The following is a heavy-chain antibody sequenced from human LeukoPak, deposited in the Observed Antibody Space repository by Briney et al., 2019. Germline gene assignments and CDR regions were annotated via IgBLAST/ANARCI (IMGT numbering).Heavy chain of an antibody. CDR2: IYYSGST. CDR1: GGSISSSSYY. V-gene: IGHV4-39*02. Sequence: SETLSLTCTVSGGSISSSSYYWGWIRQPPGKGLEWIGSIYYSGSTYYNPSLKSRVTISVDTSKNQFSLKLSSVTAADTAVYYCARDYGGNSDPSWFDPWGQGTLVTVSS. CDR3: ARDYGGNSDPSWFDP. D-gene: IGHD4-23*01. J-gene: IGHJ5*02.